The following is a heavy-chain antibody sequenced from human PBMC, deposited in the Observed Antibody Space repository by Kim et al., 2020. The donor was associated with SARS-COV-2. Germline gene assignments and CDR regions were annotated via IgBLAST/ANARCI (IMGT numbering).Heavy chain of an antibody. J-gene: IGHJ6*02. CDR2: IDPSDSYT. Sequence: GESLKISCKGSGYSFTSYWISWVRQMPGEGLEWMGRIDPSDSYTNYSPSFQGHVTISVEKSISTAYLQWSSLKASDSAMYYCARRSGFVVGAPDYHFYGMDVWGQGTTVTVSS. CDR3: ARRSGFVVGAPDYHFYGMDV. V-gene: IGHV5-10-1*01. D-gene: IGHD1-26*01. CDR1: GYSFTSYW.